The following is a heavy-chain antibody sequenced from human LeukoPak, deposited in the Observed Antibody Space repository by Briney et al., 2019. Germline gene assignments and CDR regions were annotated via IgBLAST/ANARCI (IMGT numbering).Heavy chain of an antibody. V-gene: IGHV3-23*01. CDR1: GFTFSSYA. D-gene: IGHD6-19*01. CDR3: AKDRYSGGWPDY. Sequence: GGSLRLSCGASGFTFSSYAMSWVRQAPGKGLEWVSAISGSGGSTYYADSVKGRFTISRDNSKNTLYLQMNSLRAEDTAVYYCAKDRYSGGWPDYWGQGTLVTVSS. J-gene: IGHJ4*02. CDR2: ISGSGGST.